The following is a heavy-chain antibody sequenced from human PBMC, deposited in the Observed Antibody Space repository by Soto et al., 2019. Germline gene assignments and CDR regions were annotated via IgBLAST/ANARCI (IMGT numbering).Heavy chain of an antibody. D-gene: IGHD5-12*01. J-gene: IGHJ6*03. CDR3: ARQTSGYDYYYYYMDV. Sequence: SETLSLTCTVSGGSISSSSYYWGWIRQPPGKGLEWIGSIYYSGSTYYNPSLKSRVTISVDTSKNQFSLKLSSVTAADTAVYYCARQTSGYDYYYYYMDVWGKGTTVTVSS. V-gene: IGHV4-39*01. CDR2: IYYSGST. CDR1: GGSISSSSYY.